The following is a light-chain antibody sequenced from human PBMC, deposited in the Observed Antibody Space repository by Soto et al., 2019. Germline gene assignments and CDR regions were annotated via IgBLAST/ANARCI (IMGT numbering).Light chain of an antibody. V-gene: IGKV1-5*03. CDR3: QHYNSYSEA. J-gene: IGKJ1*01. CDR1: QTISSW. Sequence: MTQSPATLSVSPGERATLSCRASQTISSWLAWYQQKPGKAPKLLIYKASTLKSGVPSRFSGSGSGTEFTLTISSLQPDDFATYYCQHYNSYSEAFGQGTKV. CDR2: KAS.